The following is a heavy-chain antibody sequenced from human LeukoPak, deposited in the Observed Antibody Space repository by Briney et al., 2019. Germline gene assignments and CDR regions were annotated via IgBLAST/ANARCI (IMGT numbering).Heavy chain of an antibody. CDR1: GFTVSSNY. CDR2: LYSGGLT. D-gene: IGHD6-13*01. V-gene: IGHV3-53*01. Sequence: GGSLRLSCAASGFTVSSNYMSWVRQAPGKGLEWVSTLYSGGLTYYADSVKGRFTISRDNSKNTLYLQMNSLRAEDTAVYFCARDESYSSDYWGQGTLVTVSS. J-gene: IGHJ4*02. CDR3: ARDESYSSDY.